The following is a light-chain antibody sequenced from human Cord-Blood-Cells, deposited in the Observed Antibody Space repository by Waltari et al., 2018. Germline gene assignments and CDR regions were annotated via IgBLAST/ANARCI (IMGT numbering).Light chain of an antibody. V-gene: IGKV3-15*01. Sequence: SRASQSVSSNLACYQQKPGQPPRLLIYGASTRATGIPARFSGSGSGTEFTLTISSLQSEDFAVYYCQQYNNWPPWTFGQGTKVEIK. CDR3: QQYNNWPPWT. CDR2: GAS. J-gene: IGKJ1*01. CDR1: QSVSSN.